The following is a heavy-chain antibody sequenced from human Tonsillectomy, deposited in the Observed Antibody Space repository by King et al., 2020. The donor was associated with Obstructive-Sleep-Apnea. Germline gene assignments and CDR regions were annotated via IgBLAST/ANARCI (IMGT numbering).Heavy chain of an antibody. Sequence: VQLVESGGGLVQPGGSLRLSCAASGFTFSTYAMSWVRQAPGKGLEWVSGISISDGSTYYADSVKGRFTISRDNSKNTLYLQMNSLRAEDTALYYCANCWGSSGYYGMDVWGQGTTVTVSS. J-gene: IGHJ6*02. V-gene: IGHV3-23*04. CDR2: ISISDGST. D-gene: IGHD7-27*01. CDR3: ANCWGSSGYYGMDV. CDR1: GFTFSTYA.